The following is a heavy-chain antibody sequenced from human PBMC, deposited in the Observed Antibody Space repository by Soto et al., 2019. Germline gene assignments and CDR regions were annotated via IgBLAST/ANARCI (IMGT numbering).Heavy chain of an antibody. J-gene: IGHJ2*01. CDR2: VSGSAGST. V-gene: IGHV3-23*01. CDR1: GFTFSSYA. CDR3: AKDASSAITAFDS. Sequence: EVQLLESGGGLVQPGGSLRLSCAASGFTFSSYAMSWVRQAPGKGLGSVSVVSGSAGSTYYAGSVKGRVTISRDNSKNTLYLQINSLTAEDTAVYYCAKDASSAITAFDSWGGGTVVSVSS. D-gene: IGHD2-21*02.